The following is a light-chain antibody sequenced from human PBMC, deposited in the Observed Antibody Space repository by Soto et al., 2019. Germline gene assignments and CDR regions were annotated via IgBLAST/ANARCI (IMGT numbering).Light chain of an antibody. CDR1: SSNIGADND. CDR2: GNS. Sequence: QSVLTQPPSVSGAPGQRVTISCTGSSSNIGADNDVHWYQQHPGTAPKLLIYGNSNRPSGVSDRFSGSKSGTAASLAITGLQAEDEADYYCQSYDSSLSAVVFGGGTKLTVL. V-gene: IGLV1-40*01. J-gene: IGLJ3*02. CDR3: QSYDSSLSAVV.